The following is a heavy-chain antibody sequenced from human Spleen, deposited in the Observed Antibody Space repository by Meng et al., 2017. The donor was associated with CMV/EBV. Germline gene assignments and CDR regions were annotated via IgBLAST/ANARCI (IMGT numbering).Heavy chain of an antibody. CDR3: ARGRIVVVPAAARNWFDP. J-gene: IGHJ5*02. CDR1: GGSFSGYY. V-gene: IGHV4-34*01. CDR2: INHSGST. D-gene: IGHD2-2*01. Sequence: SETLSLTCAVYGGSFSGYYWSWIRQPPGKGLEWIGEINHSGSTNYNPSLKSRVTISVDTSKNQFSLKLSSVTAADTAVYYCARGRIVVVPAAARNWFDPWGQGTLVTVSS.